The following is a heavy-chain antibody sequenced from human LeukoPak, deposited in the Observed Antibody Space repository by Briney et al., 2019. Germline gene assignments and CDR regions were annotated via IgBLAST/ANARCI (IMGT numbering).Heavy chain of an antibody. D-gene: IGHD3-3*01. V-gene: IGHV3-7*01. CDR1: GFTFSDYW. CDR3: ARDWEWVMDV. CDR2: IKQDGSEK. J-gene: IGHJ6*02. Sequence: GGSLRLSCAASGFTFSDYWMSWVRQAPGKGLEWVANIKQDGSEKYYVDSVKGRFTISRDNAKNSLYLQMNSLRAEDTAVYYCARDWEWVMDVWGQGTTVTVSS.